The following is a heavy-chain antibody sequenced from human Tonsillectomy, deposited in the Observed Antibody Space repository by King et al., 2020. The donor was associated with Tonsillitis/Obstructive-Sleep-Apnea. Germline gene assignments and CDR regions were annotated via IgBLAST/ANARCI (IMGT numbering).Heavy chain of an antibody. V-gene: IGHV4-34*01. J-gene: IGHJ6*03. CDR2: INHSGST. Sequence: VQLPQWGAGLLKASETLSLTCAVYGASFSGYDWSWIRQPPGKGLEWIGQINHSGSTNYNPSLRSRVTVSGDTPKKQFSLRLNSVTAADTAVYYCARVGSGSSHYSYYYMDVWGKGTTVAVSS. CDR3: ARVGSGSSHYSYYYMDV. D-gene: IGHD3-10*01. CDR1: GASFSGYD.